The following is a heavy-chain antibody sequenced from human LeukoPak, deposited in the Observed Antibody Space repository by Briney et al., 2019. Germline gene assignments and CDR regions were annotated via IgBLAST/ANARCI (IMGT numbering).Heavy chain of an antibody. CDR2: IYHSGST. CDR1: GGSISSGGYS. CDR3: ARVNRDSSGWYGGFDY. V-gene: IGHV4-30-2*01. J-gene: IGHJ4*02. D-gene: IGHD6-19*01. Sequence: SETLSLTCAVSGGSISSGGYSWSWIRQPPGKGLEWIGYIYHSGSTYYNPSLKSRVTISVDRSKNQFSLKLSSVTAADTAVYYCARVNRDSSGWYGGFDYWGQGTLVTVSS.